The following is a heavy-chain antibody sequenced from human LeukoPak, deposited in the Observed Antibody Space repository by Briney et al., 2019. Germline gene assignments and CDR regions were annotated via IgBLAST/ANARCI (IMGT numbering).Heavy chain of an antibody. V-gene: IGHV4-38-2*01. Sequence: SETLSLTCAVSDYSISNAYYWGWIRQPPGKGLEWIGSISHGGSTHYNASLKSRVTISLGASKNQFSLRLSSVTAADTAVYYCARQADVPSSIGYFDFWGQGAPVTVSS. CDR3: ARQADVPSSIGYFDF. CDR1: DYSISNAYY. D-gene: IGHD2/OR15-2a*01. CDR2: ISHGGST. J-gene: IGHJ4*02.